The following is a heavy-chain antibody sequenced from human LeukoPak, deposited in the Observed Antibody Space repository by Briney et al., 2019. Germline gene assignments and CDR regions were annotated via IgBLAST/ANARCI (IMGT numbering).Heavy chain of an antibody. Sequence: PGGSLRLSCAASGFTFSSYWMGWVRQAPGQGLEWVANIRQEGREKNYADSVKGRFTISRDNAKNSLYLQMSSLRAEDTAVYYCVFFYQTTAYDIIDVWGQGTTVTVSS. CDR1: GFTFSSYW. D-gene: IGHD3-9*01. CDR2: IRQEGREK. CDR3: VFFYQTTAYDIIDV. V-gene: IGHV3-7*01. J-gene: IGHJ6*02.